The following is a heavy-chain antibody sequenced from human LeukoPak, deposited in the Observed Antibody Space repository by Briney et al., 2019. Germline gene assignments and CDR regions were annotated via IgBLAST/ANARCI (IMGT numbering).Heavy chain of an antibody. V-gene: IGHV4-39*01. CDR3: ARLNDFWSGYYHGVFDY. CDR2: IYYSGST. J-gene: IGHJ4*02. Sequence: ETPSLTCTVSGGSISSSSYYWGWIRQPPGKGLEWIGNIYYSGSTYYNPSLKSRVTISVDTSKNQFSLKLSSVTAADTAVYYCARLNDFWSGYYHGVFDYWGQGTLVTVSS. D-gene: IGHD3-3*01. CDR1: GGSISSSSYY.